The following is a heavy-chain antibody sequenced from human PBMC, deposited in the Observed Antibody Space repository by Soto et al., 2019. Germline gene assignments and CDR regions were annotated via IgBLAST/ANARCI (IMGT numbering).Heavy chain of an antibody. Sequence: QPGGSLRLSCAASGFTFSNYWMAWVRQAPGKGLEWVANIKQDGSEKYYVDSVKGRFTISRDNAKNSLYLQMNSLRAEDTAVYYCAREVSDYGGPRWFDPWGQGTLVTVSS. CDR2: IKQDGSEK. V-gene: IGHV3-7*01. J-gene: IGHJ5*02. CDR3: AREVSDYGGPRWFDP. D-gene: IGHD4-17*01. CDR1: GFTFSNYW.